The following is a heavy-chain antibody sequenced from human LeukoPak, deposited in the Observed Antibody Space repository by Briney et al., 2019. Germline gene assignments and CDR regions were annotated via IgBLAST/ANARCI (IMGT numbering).Heavy chain of an antibody. CDR2: ISSSGNTI. D-gene: IGHD2-15*01. Sequence: GGSLRLSCAASGFTISSYSMNWVRQAPGKGLEWVSYISSSGNTIDYADSVKGRFTISRDNAKNSLYLQMNNLRAEDTAVYYCAKVQLGYCSGGSCYAPWYFDLWGRGTLVTVSS. V-gene: IGHV3-48*04. CDR1: GFTISSYS. J-gene: IGHJ2*01. CDR3: AKVQLGYCSGGSCYAPWYFDL.